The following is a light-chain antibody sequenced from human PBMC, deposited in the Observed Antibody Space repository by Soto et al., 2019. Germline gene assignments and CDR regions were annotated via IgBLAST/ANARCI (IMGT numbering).Light chain of an antibody. Sequence: ITLSTSTLPVSQGERATLSCRPSQSVGSNLAWYQQKPGQAPRLLIYGASTRATGIPARFSGSGSGTDFTLTISRLPPEDFAVYYCQQYGIPPETFGQGTKVDI. CDR1: QSVGSN. CDR3: QQYGIPPET. J-gene: IGKJ1*01. V-gene: IGKV3-15*01. CDR2: GAS.